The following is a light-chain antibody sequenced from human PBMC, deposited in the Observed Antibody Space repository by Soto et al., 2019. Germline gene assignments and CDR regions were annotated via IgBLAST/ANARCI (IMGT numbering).Light chain of an antibody. CDR3: QQYNNWAFT. Sequence: EIVMTQSPATLSVSPGERATLSCRASQSVSSNLAWYQHKPGQAPRLLIYGASTRATGIPARFSGSGSGTELTLTISILQSEDFAGYYCQQYNNWAFTFGPGTKGDIK. CDR1: QSVSSN. V-gene: IGKV3-15*01. J-gene: IGKJ3*01. CDR2: GAS.